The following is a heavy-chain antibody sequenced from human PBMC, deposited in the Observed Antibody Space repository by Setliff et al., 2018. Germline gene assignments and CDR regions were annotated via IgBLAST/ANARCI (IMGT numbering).Heavy chain of an antibody. CDR3: ATPDYGGNSWSFDY. D-gene: IGHD4-17*01. Sequence: PSETLSLTCAVSGYSITSGYYWGWIRQPPGKGLEWIGSIYHSGSTYYNPSLKSRVTISMDTSKNQFSLKVSSVTAADTAVYYCATPDYGGNSWSFDYWGQGTLVTVSS. CDR2: IYHSGST. J-gene: IGHJ4*02. V-gene: IGHV4-38-2*01. CDR1: GYSITSGYY.